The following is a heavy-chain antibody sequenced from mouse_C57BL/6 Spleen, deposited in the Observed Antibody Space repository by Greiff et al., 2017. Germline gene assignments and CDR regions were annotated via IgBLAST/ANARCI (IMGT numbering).Heavy chain of an antibody. CDR2: IDPSDSET. Sequence: QVQLQQPGAELVRPGSSVKLSCKASGYTFTSYWMHWVKQRPIQGLEWIGNIDPSDSETNYNQKFKDKATLTVDKSSSTAYMQLSSLTSEDSAVYFCARASYYYGSSFDYGGQGTTLTVSS. V-gene: IGHV1-52*01. D-gene: IGHD1-1*01. CDR1: GYTFTSYW. J-gene: IGHJ2*01. CDR3: ARASYYYGSSFDY.